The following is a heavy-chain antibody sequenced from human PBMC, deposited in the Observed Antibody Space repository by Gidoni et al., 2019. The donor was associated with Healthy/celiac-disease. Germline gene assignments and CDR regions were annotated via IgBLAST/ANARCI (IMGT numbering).Heavy chain of an antibody. Sequence: EVQLVESGGGLVKPGGSLRLSCAASGFTFSSYSMNWGRQAPGKGLEWVSSISSSSSYISYADSVKGRFTISRDNAKNSLYLQMNSLRAEDTAVYYCAREAGRYNWNYGGEWGNFYWGQGTLVTVSS. D-gene: IGHD1-7*01. CDR3: AREAGRYNWNYGGEWGNFY. CDR1: GFTFSSYS. CDR2: ISSSSSYI. J-gene: IGHJ4*02. V-gene: IGHV3-21*01.